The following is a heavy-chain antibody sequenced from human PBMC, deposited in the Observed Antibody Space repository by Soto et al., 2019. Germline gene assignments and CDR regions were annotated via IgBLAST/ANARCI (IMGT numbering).Heavy chain of an antibody. V-gene: IGHV4-61*08. Sequence: LETLSLTCTVSRGSVNGGDFHGTWIRQSPGKGLEWIGNVYYTGSSNVNPSLKSRVTISVDTSKNKFSLKMTSVTAADTAVYFCARDREWLQFRYFDYWGQGILVTVSS. CDR2: VYYTGSS. CDR1: RGSVNGGDFH. D-gene: IGHD5-12*01. CDR3: ARDREWLQFRYFDY. J-gene: IGHJ4*02.